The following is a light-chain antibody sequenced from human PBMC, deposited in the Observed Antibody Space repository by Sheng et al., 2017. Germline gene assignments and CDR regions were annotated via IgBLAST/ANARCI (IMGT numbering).Light chain of an antibody. J-gene: IGKJ5*01. CDR1: QDIENY. V-gene: IGKV1-33*01. Sequence: DIQMTQSPSSLSASVGDRVTITCQASQDIENYLNWYQQKPGKAPKLLIYDASNLEVAVPLRFSGSGSGTHFTLTINSLQAEDIATYYCQQCDEGITFGQGTRLDIK. CDR3: QQCDEGIT. CDR2: DAS.